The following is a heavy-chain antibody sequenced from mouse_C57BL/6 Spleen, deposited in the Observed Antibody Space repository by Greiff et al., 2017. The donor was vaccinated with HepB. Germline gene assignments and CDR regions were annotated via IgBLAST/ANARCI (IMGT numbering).Heavy chain of an antibody. CDR1: GFTFSDYG. Sequence: EVKLMESGGGLVKPGGSLKLSCAASGFTFSDYGMHWVRQAPEKGLEWVAYISSGSSTIYYADTVKGRFTISRDNAKNTLFLQMTSLRSEDTAMYYCARPGPGGGFAYWGQGTLVTVSA. CDR3: ARPGPGGGFAY. CDR2: ISSGSSTI. V-gene: IGHV5-17*01. J-gene: IGHJ3*01.